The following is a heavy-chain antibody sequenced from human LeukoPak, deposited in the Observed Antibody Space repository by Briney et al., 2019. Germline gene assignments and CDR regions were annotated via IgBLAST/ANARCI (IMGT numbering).Heavy chain of an antibody. D-gene: IGHD4-17*01. J-gene: IGHJ4*02. CDR3: ARDPYDDYDY. Sequence: GGSLRLSCAASGFTFSTYTMNWVRRAPGKGLEWVSSISSSSGYIYYADSVKGRFPISRDNAKSSLSLQMNSLRAEDTAVYYCARDPYDDYDYWGQGTLVTVSS. CDR1: GFTFSTYT. CDR2: ISSSSGYI. V-gene: IGHV3-21*04.